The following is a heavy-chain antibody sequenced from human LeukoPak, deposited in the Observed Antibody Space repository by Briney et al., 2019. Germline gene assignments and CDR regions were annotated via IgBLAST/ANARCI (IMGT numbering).Heavy chain of an antibody. CDR3: AKDLRRRYYFGSGSRGGTFDI. CDR1: GFTFRSYG. J-gene: IGHJ3*02. CDR2: ISYDGSNK. D-gene: IGHD3-10*01. V-gene: IGHV3-30*18. Sequence: GRSLRLSCAAAGFTFRSYGMYWVRQAPGKGLEWVAVISYDGSNKYYADSVKGRFTISRDNSKNTLYLQMNSLRAEDTAVYYCAKDLRRRYYFGSGSRGGTFDIWGQGTMVTVSS.